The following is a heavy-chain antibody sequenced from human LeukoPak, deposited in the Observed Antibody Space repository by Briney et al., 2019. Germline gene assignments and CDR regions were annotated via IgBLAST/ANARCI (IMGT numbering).Heavy chain of an antibody. CDR3: ARAIVVVPAALGAFDI. Sequence: SGTLSLTCTVSGGSISSSSYYWGWIRQPPGKGLEWIGSIYYSGSAYYNPSLKSRVTISVDTSKNQFSLKLSSVTAADTAVYYCARAIVVVPAALGAFDIWGQGTMVTISS. CDR2: IYYSGSA. D-gene: IGHD2-2*01. J-gene: IGHJ3*02. V-gene: IGHV4-39*07. CDR1: GGSISSSSYY.